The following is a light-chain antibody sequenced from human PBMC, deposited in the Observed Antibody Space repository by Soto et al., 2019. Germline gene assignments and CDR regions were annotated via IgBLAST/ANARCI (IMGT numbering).Light chain of an antibody. CDR2: DAS. CDR1: QDVSNN. Sequence: DIQMTQSPSTLSASAGDRATLTCKASQDVSNNLNWYQQKPGQAPRLLIYDASTLETGVPSRFSGSGSGTDFTFTISSLQSEDIATYYCQQYDNFPRTFGGGTKVDIK. CDR3: QQYDNFPRT. J-gene: IGKJ4*01. V-gene: IGKV1-33*01.